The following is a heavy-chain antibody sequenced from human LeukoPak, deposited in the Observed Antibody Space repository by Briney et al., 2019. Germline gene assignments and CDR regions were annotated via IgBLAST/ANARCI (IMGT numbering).Heavy chain of an antibody. J-gene: IGHJ4*02. CDR2: TYNSGST. CDR1: GGSISSYY. V-gene: IGHV4-59*01. D-gene: IGHD1-26*01. CDR3: ARLSGWGVGNDY. Sequence: SETLSLTCTVSGGSISSYYWSWIRQPPGKGLEWIGYTYNSGSTNYNPSLKSRVTISVDTSKNQFSLKLSSVTAADTAVYYCARLSGWGVGNDYWGQGTLVTVSS.